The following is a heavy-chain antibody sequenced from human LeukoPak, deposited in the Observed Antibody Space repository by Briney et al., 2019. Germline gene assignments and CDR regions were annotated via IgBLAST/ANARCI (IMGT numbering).Heavy chain of an antibody. CDR3: ARELGYYGSGSYSPSYYYYGMDV. CDR2: INGGSYTI. CDR1: GFTFSAYS. J-gene: IGHJ6*02. V-gene: IGHV3-48*02. Sequence: PGGSLRLSCAASGFTFSAYSMNWVRQAPGKGLEWISYINGGSYTIYYADSVKGRFTISRDNARNSLSLQMNSLRDEDTAVYYCARELGYYGSGSYSPSYYYYGMDVWGQGTTDTVSS. D-gene: IGHD3-10*01.